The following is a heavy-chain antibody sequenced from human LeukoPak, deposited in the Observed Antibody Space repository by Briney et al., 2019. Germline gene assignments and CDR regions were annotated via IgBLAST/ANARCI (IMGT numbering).Heavy chain of an antibody. CDR1: GGSFSGYY. CDR2: INHSGST. D-gene: IGHD3-10*01. Sequence: SETLSLTCAVYGGSFSGYYWSWIRQPPGKGLEWIGEINHSGSTNYNPSLKSRVTISVDTSKHQFSLKLSSVTAADTAVYYCARSMVEAYFDYWGQGTLATVSS. J-gene: IGHJ4*02. CDR3: ARSMVEAYFDY. V-gene: IGHV4-34*01.